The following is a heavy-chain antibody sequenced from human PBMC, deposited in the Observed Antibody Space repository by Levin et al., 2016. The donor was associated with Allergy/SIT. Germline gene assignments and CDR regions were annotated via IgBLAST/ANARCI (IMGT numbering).Heavy chain of an antibody. CDR2: ISYDGSNK. Sequence: GGSLRLSCAASGFTFSSYGMHWVRQAPGKGLEWVAVISYDGSNKYYADSVKGRFTISRDNSKNTLYLQMNSLRAEDTAVYYCSSGGSSNFDYWGQGTLVTVSS. D-gene: IGHD2-15*01. CDR3: SSGGSSNFDY. CDR1: GFTFSSYG. J-gene: IGHJ4*02. V-gene: IGHV3-30*03.